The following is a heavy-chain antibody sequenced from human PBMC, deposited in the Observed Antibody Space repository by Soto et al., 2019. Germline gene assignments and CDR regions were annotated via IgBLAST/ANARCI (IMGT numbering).Heavy chain of an antibody. J-gene: IGHJ6*02. CDR3: ARHGNYDILTGQTYGMDV. D-gene: IGHD3-9*01. V-gene: IGHV4-39*01. CDR2: IYYSGST. CDR1: GGSISSSSYY. Sequence: QLQLQESGPGLVKPSETLSLTCTVSGGSISSSSYYWGWIRQPPGKGLEWIGSIYYSGSTYYNPSLKSRVTIPADTSKNQFSLKLSSVTASDTAVYYCARHGNYDILTGQTYGMDVWGQGTTVTVSS.